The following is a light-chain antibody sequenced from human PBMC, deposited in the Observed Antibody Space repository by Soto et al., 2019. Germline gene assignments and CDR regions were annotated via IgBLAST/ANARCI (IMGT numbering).Light chain of an antibody. CDR1: QNVDRNY. J-gene: IGKJ1*01. Sequence: EIELTQSPCTLSLSPWERATLSFRASQNVDRNYLAWYQQKPGQAPKLLIYGASSRATGIPDRFSGSGSGTDFTLTISRLEPEDFAVYYCQQYGSSGTLGQGTKVDI. CDR2: GAS. CDR3: QQYGSSGT. V-gene: IGKV3-20*01.